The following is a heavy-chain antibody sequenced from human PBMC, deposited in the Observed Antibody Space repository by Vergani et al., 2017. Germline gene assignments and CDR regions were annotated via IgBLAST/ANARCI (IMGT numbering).Heavy chain of an antibody. Sequence: QVQLQESGPGLVKPSETLSLTCTVSGGSISSYYWSWIRQPPGKGLEWIGYIYYSGSTNYNPSLKSRVTISVDTSKNQFSLKLSSETAADTAVYYCARGYGDYEGLGYWGQGTLVTVSS. D-gene: IGHD4-17*01. V-gene: IGHV4-59*01. CDR3: ARGYGDYEGLGY. CDR2: IYYSGST. CDR1: GGSISSYY. J-gene: IGHJ4*02.